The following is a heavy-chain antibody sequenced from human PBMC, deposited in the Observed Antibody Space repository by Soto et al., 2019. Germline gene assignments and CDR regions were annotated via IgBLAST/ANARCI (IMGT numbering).Heavy chain of an antibody. Sequence: GGSLRLSCAASGFTFSSYGMHWVRQAPGKGLEWVAVISYDGSNKYYADSVKGRFTISRDNSKNTLYLQMNSLRAEDTAVYYCAKDPDPPTGCSSISCYGHYFDYWGQGTLVTVSS. V-gene: IGHV3-30*18. D-gene: IGHD2-2*01. CDR3: AKDPDPPTGCSSISCYGHYFDY. J-gene: IGHJ4*02. CDR1: GFTFSSYG. CDR2: ISYDGSNK.